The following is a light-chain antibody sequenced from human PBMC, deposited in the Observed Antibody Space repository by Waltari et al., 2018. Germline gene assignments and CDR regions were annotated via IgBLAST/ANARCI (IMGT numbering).Light chain of an antibody. CDR3: QQTNSFPRT. V-gene: IGKV1-12*01. Sequence: DIQMTQSPSFVSAYVGDRVTITCRASQGIDNWLAWYQQKPGKAPKFLIYSASSLQSGVPSRFVGSGSGTDFILTISRLQPEDSATYFCQQTNSFPRTFGQGTKVAIK. CDR2: SAS. J-gene: IGKJ1*01. CDR1: QGIDNW.